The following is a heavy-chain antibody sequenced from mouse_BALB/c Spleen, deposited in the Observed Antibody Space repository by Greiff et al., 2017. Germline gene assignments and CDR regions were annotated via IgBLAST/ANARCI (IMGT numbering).Heavy chain of an antibody. CDR3: ARYYYDPRVPYYFDY. Sequence: DLVKPGASVKLSCKASGYTFTSYWINWIKQRPVQGLEWIGRIAPGSGSTYYNEMFKGKATLTVDTSSSTAYIQLSSLSSEDSAVYFCARYYYDPRVPYYFDYWGQGTTLTVSA. J-gene: IGHJ2*01. V-gene: IGHV1S41*01. D-gene: IGHD2-4*01. CDR2: IAPGSGST. CDR1: GYTFTSYW.